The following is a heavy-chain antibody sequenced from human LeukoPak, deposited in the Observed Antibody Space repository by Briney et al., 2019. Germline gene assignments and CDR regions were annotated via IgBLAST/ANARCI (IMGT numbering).Heavy chain of an antibody. D-gene: IGHD6-19*01. Sequence: SGTLSLTCAVSGDSLSSSNWWSWVRQPPGKGLEWIGEIYHSGSTNYNPSLKSRVTISVDKSKNQFSLKLSSVTAADTAVYYCASSGWPEDFDYWGQGTLVTVSS. V-gene: IGHV4-4*02. CDR2: IYHSGST. CDR1: GDSLSSSNW. CDR3: ASSGWPEDFDY. J-gene: IGHJ4*02.